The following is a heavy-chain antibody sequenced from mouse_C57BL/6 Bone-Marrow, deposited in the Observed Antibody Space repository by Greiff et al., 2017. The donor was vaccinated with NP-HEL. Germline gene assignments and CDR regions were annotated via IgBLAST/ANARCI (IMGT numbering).Heavy chain of an antibody. CDR2: IRSKSNNYAT. Sequence: DVKLVESGGGLVQPKGSLKLSCAASGFSFNTYAMNWVRQAPGKGLEWVARIRSKSNNYATYYADSVKDRFTISRDDSESMLYLQMNNLKTEDTAMYYCVRQDHYYAMDYWGQGTSVTVSS. CDR3: VRQDHYYAMDY. V-gene: IGHV10-1*01. J-gene: IGHJ4*01. CDR1: GFSFNTYA.